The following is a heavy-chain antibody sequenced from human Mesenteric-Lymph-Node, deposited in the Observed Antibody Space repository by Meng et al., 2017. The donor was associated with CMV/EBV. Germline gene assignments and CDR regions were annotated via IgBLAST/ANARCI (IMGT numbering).Heavy chain of an antibody. CDR3: AKEVDRYSGYDPLDY. D-gene: IGHD5-12*01. V-gene: IGHV3-30*02. CDR1: GFTFSNFG. J-gene: IGHJ4*02. Sequence: GGSLRLSCAASGFTFSNFGMHWVRQAPGKGLEWVAFIRYDGADKPCADSVKGRFTISRDNSKNMLYLQMNSLRPEDTAVYYCAKEVDRYSGYDPLDYWGQGTLVTVSS. CDR2: IRYDGADK.